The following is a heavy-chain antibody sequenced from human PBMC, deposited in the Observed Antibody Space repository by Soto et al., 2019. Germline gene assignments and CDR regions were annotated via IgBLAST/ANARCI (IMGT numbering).Heavy chain of an antibody. J-gene: IGHJ6*02. CDR2: ISSSGSTI. D-gene: IGHD6-13*01. Sequence: GGSLRLSCAASGFTFSDYYMSWIRQAPGKGLEWVSYISSSGSTIYYADSVKGRFTISRDNAKNSLYLQMNSLRAEDTAVYYCAQSQAGPYYYGMDVWGQGTTVTVSS. V-gene: IGHV3-11*01. CDR3: AQSQAGPYYYGMDV. CDR1: GFTFSDYY.